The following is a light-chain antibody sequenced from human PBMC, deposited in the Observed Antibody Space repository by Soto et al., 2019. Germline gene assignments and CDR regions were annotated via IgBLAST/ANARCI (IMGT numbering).Light chain of an antibody. CDR1: QSISGY. CDR2: AAS. Sequence: DIHMTHSPCSLSASLGYIFTITFRASQSISGYLNWYQQNPGKAPKLLISAASSLQSGVPSRFSGSGSGTAFTLTISNLQPEDFATYYCQQSYSNPITFGQGTRLEIK. CDR3: QQSYSNPIT. V-gene: IGKV1-39*01. J-gene: IGKJ5*01.